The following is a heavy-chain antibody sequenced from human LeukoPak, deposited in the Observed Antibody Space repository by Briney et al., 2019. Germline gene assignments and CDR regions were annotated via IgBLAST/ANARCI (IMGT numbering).Heavy chain of an antibody. D-gene: IGHD3-10*01. CDR2: ISSSSSTI. V-gene: IGHV3-48*01. CDR1: GFTFSSYS. J-gene: IGHJ4*02. Sequence: GGSLRLSCAASGFTFSSYSMNWVRQAPGKGLEWVSYISSSSSTIYYADSVKGRFTISRDNAKDSLYLQMNSLRVGDTGLYYCARAFASGIRRALWFGDLLRAQGTLVTVSS. CDR3: ARAFASGIRRALWFGDLL.